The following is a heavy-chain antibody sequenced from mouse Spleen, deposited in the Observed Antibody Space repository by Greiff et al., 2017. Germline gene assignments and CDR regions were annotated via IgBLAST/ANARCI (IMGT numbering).Heavy chain of an antibody. J-gene: IGHJ3*01. D-gene: IGHD2-4*01. CDR1: GYAFSSSW. V-gene: IGHV1-82*01. CDR3: ARSEDYDWFAY. CDR2: IYPGDGDT. Sequence: QVQLQQPGPELVKPGASVKISCKASGYAFSSSWMNWVKQRPGKGLEWIGRIYPGDGDTNYNGKFKGKATLTADKSSSTAYMQLSSLTSEDSAVYCCARSEDYDWFAYWGQGTLVTVSA.